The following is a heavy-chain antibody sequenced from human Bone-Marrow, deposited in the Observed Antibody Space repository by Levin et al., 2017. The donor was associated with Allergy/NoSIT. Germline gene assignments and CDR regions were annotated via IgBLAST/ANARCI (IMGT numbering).Heavy chain of an antibody. CDR1: GGSISSGDYY. V-gene: IGHV4-31*03. D-gene: IGHD4-11*01. CDR3: ARGNFDYSNSSPFDY. J-gene: IGHJ4*02. Sequence: PSETLSLTCTVSGGSISSGDYYWSWVRQHPGTGLEWIGYIFYGGSTYYNPSLKSRLTILVDTSKNQFSLSLRSVTAADTAVDYCARGNFDYSNSSPFDYWGQGTLVTVSS. CDR2: IFYGGST.